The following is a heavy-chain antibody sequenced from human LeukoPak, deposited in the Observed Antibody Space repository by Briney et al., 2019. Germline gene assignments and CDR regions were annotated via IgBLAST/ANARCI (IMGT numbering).Heavy chain of an antibody. V-gene: IGHV4-38-2*02. CDR1: GYSISSGYY. CDR2: IYHSGST. CDR3: ARGVTRTSGSYLYGWFDP. Sequence: PSETLSLTCTVSGYSISSGYYWGWIRQPPGKGLEWIGSIYHSGSTYYNPSLKSRVTISVDTSKNQFSLKLSSVTAADTAVYYCARGVTRTSGSYLYGWFDPWGQGTLVTVSS. D-gene: IGHD1-26*01. J-gene: IGHJ5*02.